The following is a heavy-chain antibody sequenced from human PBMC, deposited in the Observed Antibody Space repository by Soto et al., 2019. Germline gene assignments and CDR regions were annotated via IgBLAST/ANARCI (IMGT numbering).Heavy chain of an antibody. CDR1: GFTFSDCS. Sequence: PGGSLRLSCAASGFTFSDCSMHWVRQAPGKGLEWVASTSYNENNKYYGDSVKGRFTISRDNSKNTLHLEMITLRPEDTAVYYCAKDIKCEDFTYGYFYYGMDVWGQGTTVTVSS. J-gene: IGHJ6*02. CDR2: TSYNENNK. CDR3: AKDIKCEDFTYGYFYYGMDV. V-gene: IGHV3-30*18. D-gene: IGHD3-10*01.